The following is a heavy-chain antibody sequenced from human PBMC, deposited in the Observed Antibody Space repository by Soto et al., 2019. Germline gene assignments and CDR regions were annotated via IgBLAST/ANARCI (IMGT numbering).Heavy chain of an antibody. CDR1: GGTFSSYT. J-gene: IGHJ5*02. CDR2: IIPILGIA. CDR3: ARRIAVTAYRFDP. D-gene: IGHD6-19*01. V-gene: IGHV1-69*02. Sequence: SVKVSCKASGGTFSSYTISWVRQAPGQGLEWMGRIIPILGIANYAQKFQGRVTITADKSTSTAYMELGSLRSEDTAVYYCARRIAVTAYRFDPWGQGTLVTLSS.